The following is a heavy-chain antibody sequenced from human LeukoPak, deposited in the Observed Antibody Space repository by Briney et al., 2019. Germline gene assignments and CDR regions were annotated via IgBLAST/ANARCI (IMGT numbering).Heavy chain of an antibody. Sequence: PGGSLRLSCATSGFTFYDYGMPWGRPASGEGPGVVSGISWNSGSIGYADSVKGRFTISRDNAKNSLYLQMNSLRVEDTALYYCAKDATYSSGWTDYWGQGTLVTVSS. CDR3: AKDATYSSGWTDY. CDR2: ISWNSGSI. J-gene: IGHJ4*02. V-gene: IGHV3-9*01. D-gene: IGHD6-19*01. CDR1: GFTFYDYG.